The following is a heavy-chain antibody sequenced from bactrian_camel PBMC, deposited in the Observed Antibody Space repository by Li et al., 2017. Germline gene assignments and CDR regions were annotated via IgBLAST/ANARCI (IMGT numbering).Heavy chain of an antibody. D-gene: IGHD8*01. CDR2: IAKGGGTV. Sequence: QLVESGGGLVQPGGFLRLSCAASGFTFSIYWMYWVRQAPGKGLEWVSTIAKGGGTVYYADSVKGRFTISRDNAKNTVYLQMNSLKPEDTAVYYCVRGDNVGTLTLGQGTQVTVS. V-gene: IGHV3S25*01. CDR1: GFTFSIYW. J-gene: IGHJ4*01.